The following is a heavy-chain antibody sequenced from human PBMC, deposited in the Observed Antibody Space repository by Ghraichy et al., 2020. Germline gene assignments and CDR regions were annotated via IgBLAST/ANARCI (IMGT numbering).Heavy chain of an antibody. CDR2: ISGSGGST. D-gene: IGHD3-9*01. J-gene: IGHJ4*02. CDR3: ATRPYYDILTGYGGLDY. CDR1: GFTFSSYA. Sequence: SCAASGFTFSSYAMRWVRQAPGKGLEWVSGISGSGGSTYYADSVKGRFTISRDNSKNTLYLQMNSLRAEDTAVYYCATRPYYDILTGYGGLDYWGQGTLVTVSS. V-gene: IGHV3-23*01.